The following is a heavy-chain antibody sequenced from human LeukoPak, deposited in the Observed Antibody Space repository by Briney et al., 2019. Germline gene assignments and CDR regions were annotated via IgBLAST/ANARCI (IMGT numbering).Heavy chain of an antibody. J-gene: IGHJ6*02. CDR1: GSSITIYF. CDR2: FYTSGST. D-gene: IGHD3-22*01. CDR3: VRDRVDSSGYYYYYGMDV. Sequence: SETLSLTCTVSGSSITIYFWSWIRQPAGKGLEWIGRFYTSGSTTYNPSLKSRLTMSVDTSKNQFSLKLRSVTAADTAVYYCVRDRVDSSGYYYYYGMDVWGQGTTVTVSS. V-gene: IGHV4-4*07.